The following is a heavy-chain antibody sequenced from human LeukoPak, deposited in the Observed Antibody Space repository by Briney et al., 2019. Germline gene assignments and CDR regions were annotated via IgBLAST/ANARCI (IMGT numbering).Heavy chain of an antibody. J-gene: IGHJ4*02. D-gene: IGHD3-9*01. Sequence: PSETLSLTCMVSGGSINSTTNYWGWIRQSPGKGLDWIGSVHYGGRAHYTPSLRSRVTISVDRSKNQFSLTLTSVTAADTALHYCARHDMYDLLTGYSGADYFDSWGQGLLVTVSS. CDR2: VHYGGRA. V-gene: IGHV4-39*01. CDR1: GGSINSTTNY. CDR3: ARHDMYDLLTGYSGADYFDS.